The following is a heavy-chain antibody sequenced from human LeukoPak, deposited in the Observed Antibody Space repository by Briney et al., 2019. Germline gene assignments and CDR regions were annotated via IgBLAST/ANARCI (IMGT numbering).Heavy chain of an antibody. Sequence: GGSLRLSCAASGFTFSNYGMSWVRQAPGKGLEWVSVISGSGGSTFYADSVKGRFTISRDNSKNTLYLQMNSLRAENTAVYYCAKAPPSSGWYPYYFDYWGQGTLVTVSS. D-gene: IGHD6-19*01. CDR3: AKAPPSSGWYPYYFDY. V-gene: IGHV3-23*01. CDR1: GFTFSNYG. J-gene: IGHJ4*02. CDR2: ISGSGGST.